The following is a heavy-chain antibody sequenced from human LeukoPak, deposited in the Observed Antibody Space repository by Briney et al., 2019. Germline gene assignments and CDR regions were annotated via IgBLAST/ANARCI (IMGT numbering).Heavy chain of an antibody. D-gene: IGHD1-26*01. V-gene: IGHV6-1*01. Sequence: SQTLSLTCAIPGDSVSGNSGAWSWIRQSPWRGLEWLGRTYYRSKRYKDYAISGKTPITINPDTSKNQFSLQLNSVTPEDTAVYYCARDLSGSYWGKYYFDYWGQGTLVTVSS. CDR1: GDSVSGNSGA. CDR2: TYYRSKRYK. CDR3: ARDLSGSYWGKYYFDY. J-gene: IGHJ4*02.